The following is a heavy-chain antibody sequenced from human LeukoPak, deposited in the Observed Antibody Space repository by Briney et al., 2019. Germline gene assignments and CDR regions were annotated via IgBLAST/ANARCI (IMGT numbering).Heavy chain of an antibody. CDR2: ISSSSSYI. D-gene: IGHD3-22*01. CDR1: GFTFSSYS. CDR3: ASSSGYYFGGVDY. J-gene: IGHJ4*02. Sequence: GRSLRLSCAASGFTFSSYSMNWVRQAPGKGLEWVSSISSSSSYIYYADSVKGRFTISRDNAKNSLYLQMNSLRAEDTAVYYCASSSGYYFGGVDYWGQGTLVTVSS. V-gene: IGHV3-21*04.